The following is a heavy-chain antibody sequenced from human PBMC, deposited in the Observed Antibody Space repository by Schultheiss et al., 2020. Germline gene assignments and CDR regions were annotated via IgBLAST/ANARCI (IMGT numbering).Heavy chain of an antibody. D-gene: IGHD3-3*01. CDR3: ARDNYDFLSGYSSANWFDP. CDR2: VYYRGST. V-gene: IGHV4-61*01. CDR1: GGSVSSGSHF. J-gene: IGHJ5*02. Sequence: SETLSLTCTVSGGSVSSGSHFWSWIRQPPGKGLEWIGYVYYRGSTNYNPSLRGRVTISIDTSKNQFSLKLSSVTAADTAVYFCARDNYDFLSGYSSANWFDPWGQGTLVTVSS.